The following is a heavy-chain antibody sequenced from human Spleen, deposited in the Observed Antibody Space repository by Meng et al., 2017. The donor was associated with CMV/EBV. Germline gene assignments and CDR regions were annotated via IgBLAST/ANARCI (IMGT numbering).Heavy chain of an antibody. V-gene: IGHV4-61*01. CDR3: ARTVRGYFDL. CDR2: IYYTGST. CDR1: GGSVSNGNDY. Sequence: LTCTVSGGSVSNGNDYWSSIRQPPGKALEWIAYIYYTGSTNYSPSLESRVTISVDTSNNQFSLKLSSVTAADTAVYYCARTVRGYFDLWGRGTLVTVSS. D-gene: IGHD3-10*02. J-gene: IGHJ2*01.